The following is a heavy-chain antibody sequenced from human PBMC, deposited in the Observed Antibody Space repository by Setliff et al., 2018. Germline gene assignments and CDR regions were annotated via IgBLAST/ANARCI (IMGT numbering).Heavy chain of an antibody. J-gene: IGHJ6*02. CDR2: IYPGDSET. CDR1: GYSFTSYW. V-gene: IGHV5-51*01. D-gene: IGHD4-17*01. Sequence: GESLKISCKGSGYSFTSYWIAWVRQMPGKGLEWMGIIYPGDSETRYSPSFQGQVTISADRSTRTAYLQWSSLKASDTAFYYCARSDYGDYFAWDSYGMDVWGQGTTVTVSS. CDR3: ARSDYGDYFAWDSYGMDV.